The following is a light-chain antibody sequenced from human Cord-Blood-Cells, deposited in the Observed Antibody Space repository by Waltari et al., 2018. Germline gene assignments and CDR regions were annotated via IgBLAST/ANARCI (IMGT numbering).Light chain of an antibody. Sequence: QSVLTQPPSASGTPGQRVTISCSGSSSNIGSNTVNWYQQLPGTAPKLLIYSNNQRPSGVPDRFSGSKSGTSASLAISGLQSEDEADYYCAAWDDSLNGLVFGG. CDR1: SSNIGSNT. V-gene: IGLV1-44*01. CDR3: AAWDDSLNGLV. J-gene: IGLJ2*01. CDR2: SNN.